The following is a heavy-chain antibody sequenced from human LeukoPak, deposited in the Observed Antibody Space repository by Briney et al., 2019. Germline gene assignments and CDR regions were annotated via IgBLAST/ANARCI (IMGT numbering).Heavy chain of an antibody. CDR2: INSDGSTT. CDR1: GFTFSSYW. Sequence: GGSLRLSCAASGFTFSSYWMHWVRQAPGKGLVWVSHINSDGSTTNYADSVKGRFTTSRDNAKNTLYLQMNSLRAEDTAVYYCARGFLGDGDYWGQGTLVTVSS. CDR3: ARGFLGDGDY. V-gene: IGHV3-74*01. D-gene: IGHD3-10*01. J-gene: IGHJ4*02.